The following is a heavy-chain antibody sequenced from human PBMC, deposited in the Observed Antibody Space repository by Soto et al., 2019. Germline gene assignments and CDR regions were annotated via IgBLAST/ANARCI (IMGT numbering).Heavy chain of an antibody. V-gene: IGHV3-30*18. CDR2: LSYDGSKE. D-gene: IGHD4-17*01. CDR3: AKRLLRGTTLSVLDY. CDR1: GFTFSSFG. Sequence: GGSLRLSCAASGFTFSSFGMHWVRQAPGKGLEWVAPLSYDGSKEYYADSVKGRFSVSRDNSKNTLYLQMNSLRVEDTAVYFFAKRLLRGTTLSVLDYW. J-gene: IGHJ4*01.